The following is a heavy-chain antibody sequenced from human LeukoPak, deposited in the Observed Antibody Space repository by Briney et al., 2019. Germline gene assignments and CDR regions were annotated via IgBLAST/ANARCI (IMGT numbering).Heavy chain of an antibody. J-gene: IGHJ1*01. Sequence: SETLSLTCTVSGGSISGYYWSWIRQPPGKGLEWIGEINHSGSTNYNPSLKSRVTISVDTSKNQFSLKLSSVTAADTAVYYCARGPYYDFWSGYWRTGPFRHWGQGTLVTVSS. V-gene: IGHV4-34*01. CDR1: GGSISGYY. D-gene: IGHD3-3*01. CDR2: INHSGST. CDR3: ARGPYYDFWSGYWRTGPFRH.